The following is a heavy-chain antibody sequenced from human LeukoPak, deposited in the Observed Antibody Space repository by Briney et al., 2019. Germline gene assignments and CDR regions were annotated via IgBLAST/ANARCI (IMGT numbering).Heavy chain of an antibody. V-gene: IGHV1-18*03. CDR3: ARDQAATNTQVRFCLD. D-gene: IGHD3-9*01. J-gene: IGHJ4*02. CDR1: GYTFTSYG. Sequence: ASVKVSCKASGYTFTSYGISWVRQAPGQGLEWMGWLSAYNGNTNFAQKLQGRVTMTTDTSTSTAYMDLRSLRSDDMAVYYCARDQAATNTQVRFCLDWGQGTLVTVSS. CDR2: LSAYNGNT.